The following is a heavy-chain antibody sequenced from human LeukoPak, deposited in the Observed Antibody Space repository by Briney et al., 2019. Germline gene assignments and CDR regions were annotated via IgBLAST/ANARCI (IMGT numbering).Heavy chain of an antibody. CDR1: GYTFTSYY. CDR2: INPSGGST. D-gene: IGHD6-13*01. CDR3: ARDAGTGWFDP. Sequence: EASVKVSCKASGYTFTSYYMHWVRQAPGQGLEWMGIINPSGGSTSYAQKFQGRVTMTRDMSTSTVYMELSSLRSEDTAVYYCARDAGTGWFDPWGQGTLVTVSS. V-gene: IGHV1-46*01. J-gene: IGHJ5*02.